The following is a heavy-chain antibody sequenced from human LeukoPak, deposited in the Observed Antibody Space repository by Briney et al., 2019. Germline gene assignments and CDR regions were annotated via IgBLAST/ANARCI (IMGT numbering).Heavy chain of an antibody. V-gene: IGHV1-46*01. CDR1: GYTFTSYY. J-gene: IGHJ6*02. Sequence: ASVKVSCKASGYTFTSYYMHWVRQAPGQGLEWMGIINPSGGNTSYAQKFQGRVTMTRDTSTSTVYMELSSLRSDDTAVYYCARDYSILVGCMDVWGQGTTVTVSS. D-gene: IGHD2-21*01. CDR3: ARDYSILVGCMDV. CDR2: INPSGGNT.